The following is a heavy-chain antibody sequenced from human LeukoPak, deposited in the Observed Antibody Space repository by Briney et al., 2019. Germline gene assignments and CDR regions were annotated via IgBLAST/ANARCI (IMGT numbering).Heavy chain of an antibody. D-gene: IGHD3-22*01. CDR2: ISSSGGST. CDR1: GFTFSSYA. CDR3: AKDLGSVIVVVNYFDY. Sequence: GGSLRLSCAASGFTFSSYAMNWDRQAPGKGLEWVSGISSSGGSTYYADSVKGRFTISRDNSKNTLYLQMNSLRVEDTAVYYCAKDLGSVIVVVNYFDYWGQGTLVTVSS. J-gene: IGHJ4*02. V-gene: IGHV3-23*01.